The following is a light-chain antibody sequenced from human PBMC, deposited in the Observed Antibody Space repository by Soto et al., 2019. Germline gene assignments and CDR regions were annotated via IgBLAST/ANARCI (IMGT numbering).Light chain of an antibody. V-gene: IGLV2-14*01. CDR2: DVS. CDR1: SSDVGGYHY. CDR3: GAWDDRLSGYF. Sequence: QSVLTQPASVSGSPGQSITISCTGTSSDVGGYHYVSWYQQYPGKAPKVMIYDVSNRPSGVSNRFSGSKSGTTASLTISGLRSEDEADYYCGAWDDRLSGYFFGSGTKVTVL. J-gene: IGLJ1*01.